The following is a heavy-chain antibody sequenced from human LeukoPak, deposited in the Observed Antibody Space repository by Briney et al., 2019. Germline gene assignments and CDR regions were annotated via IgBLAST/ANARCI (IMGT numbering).Heavy chain of an antibody. J-gene: IGHJ4*02. CDR1: GFTFNNYA. Sequence: GGSLRLSCAASGFTFNNYAMSWVRQAPGKGLEWVSAISGSGGSTYYADSVKGRFTISRDNSKNTLYLQMNSLRAEDTAVYYCAKDLELELPLYFDYWGQGTLVTVSS. D-gene: IGHD1-7*01. CDR3: AKDLELELPLYFDY. V-gene: IGHV3-23*01. CDR2: ISGSGGST.